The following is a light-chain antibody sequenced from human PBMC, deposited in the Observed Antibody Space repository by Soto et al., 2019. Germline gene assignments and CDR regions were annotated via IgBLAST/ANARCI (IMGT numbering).Light chain of an antibody. CDR2: GAS. CDR3: QQHSHWPPWT. V-gene: IGKV3-11*01. Sequence: EVVLTQSPATLSLSPRERATLSCRASENVRTFVDWYQQKPGQAPRLLISGASNRATGIPARFSGSGSGTDFTLTIRNLEPEDFAVYYCQQHSHWPPWTFGQGTRVEI. CDR1: ENVRTF. J-gene: IGKJ1*01.